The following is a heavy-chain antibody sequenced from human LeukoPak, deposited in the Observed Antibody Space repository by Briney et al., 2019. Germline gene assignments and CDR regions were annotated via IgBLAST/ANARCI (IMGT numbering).Heavy chain of an antibody. Sequence: PGGSLRLSCAASGFTFSSYSMNWVRQAPGKGLEWVSSISSSSSYIYYADSVKGRLTISRDNAKNSLYLQMNSLRAEDTAVYYCARTVTVVVPAANWFDPWGQGTLVTVSS. D-gene: IGHD2-2*01. V-gene: IGHV3-21*01. CDR3: ARTVTVVVPAANWFDP. CDR1: GFTFSSYS. CDR2: ISSSSSYI. J-gene: IGHJ5*02.